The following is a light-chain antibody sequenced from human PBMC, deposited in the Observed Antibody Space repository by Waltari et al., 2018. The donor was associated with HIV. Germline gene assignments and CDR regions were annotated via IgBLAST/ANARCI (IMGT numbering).Light chain of an antibody. Sequence: SSEVTQDPAVSVALGQTVRITCQGDTLRSYYASWYQQKPGQAPVLGIYGKNNRPSWIPDRFSGSNSGSTTSLTITGAQAEDEADYYCSSRDSSGHLVVFGGGTKLTVL. V-gene: IGLV3-19*01. CDR1: TLRSYY. CDR3: SSRDSSGHLVV. CDR2: GKN. J-gene: IGLJ2*01.